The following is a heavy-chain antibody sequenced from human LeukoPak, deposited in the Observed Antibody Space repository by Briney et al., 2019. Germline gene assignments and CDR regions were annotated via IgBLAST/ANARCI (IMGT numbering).Heavy chain of an antibody. CDR1: GFPFSDLS. CDR3: AKQSYARSLGE. D-gene: IGHD2-8*01. J-gene: IGHJ4*02. V-gene: IGHV3-23*01. CDR2: TNSGGTST. Sequence: GGSLRPSCATSGFPFSDLSMSWVRQAPGKGLEWISTTNSGGTSTYYAESVKGRFTISRDNSKNTLYLQMSSLRVEDTAVYYCAKQSYARSLGEGGPGTLVSVSS.